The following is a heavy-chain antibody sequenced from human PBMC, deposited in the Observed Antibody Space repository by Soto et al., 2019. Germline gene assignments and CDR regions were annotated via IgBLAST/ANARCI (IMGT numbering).Heavy chain of an antibody. CDR1: GGSISSGDYY. CDR2: IYYSGST. J-gene: IGHJ3*02. V-gene: IGHV4-30-4*01. CDR3: ARARYTDDAFDI. Sequence: TSETLSLTCTVSGGSISSGDYYWSWIRQPPGKGLEWIGYIYYSGSTYYNPSLKSRVTIXEXXSXNXFXLXXXSVTXADTALYYCARARYTDDAFDIWGQGTMVTVSS. D-gene: IGHD3-16*02.